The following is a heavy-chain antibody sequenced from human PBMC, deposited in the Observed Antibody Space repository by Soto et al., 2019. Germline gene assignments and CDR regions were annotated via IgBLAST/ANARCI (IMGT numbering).Heavy chain of an antibody. CDR1: GGAISTYY. J-gene: IGHJ5*02. Sequence: SETLSLTCTVSGGAISTYYWTWIRQTAGKGLEWIGRIYSSGSTKYNPALQSRVTMSLDTSTNQFSLRLTSVTAADTAVYYCARGQRFSDWFDPWGQGTLVTVSS. CDR3: ARGQRFSDWFDP. CDR2: IYSSGST. V-gene: IGHV4-4*07. D-gene: IGHD3-3*01.